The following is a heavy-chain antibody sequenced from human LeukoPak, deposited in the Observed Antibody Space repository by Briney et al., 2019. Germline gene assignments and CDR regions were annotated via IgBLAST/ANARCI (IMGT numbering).Heavy chain of an antibody. CDR2: ISYDGSNK. V-gene: IGHV3-30*04. J-gene: IGHJ6*04. D-gene: IGHD3-10*01. CDR1: GFTFSSYA. Sequence: GRSLRLSCAASGFTFSSYAMHWVRQAPGKGLEGVAVISYDGSNKYYAGSVKGRFTISRDNSKNTLYLQMNSLRAEDTAVYYCARDQASGSYFLDYYGMDVWGKGTTVTVSS. CDR3: ARDQASGSYFLDYYGMDV.